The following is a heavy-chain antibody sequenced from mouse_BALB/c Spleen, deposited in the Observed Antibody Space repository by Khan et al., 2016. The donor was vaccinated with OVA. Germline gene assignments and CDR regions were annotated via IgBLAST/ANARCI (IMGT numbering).Heavy chain of an antibody. CDR2: INPTSGYT. Sequence: QVQLQQPGTELAKPGASVKMSCKASGYTFTTYWMHWVKQRPGQGLEWIGYINPTSGYTGYNEKFKDKATLSADKSSSTAYMQLSSLTSEDSAVYYCARDRIDYWGQGTTLTVSS. CDR1: GYTFTTYW. J-gene: IGHJ2*01. V-gene: IGHV1-7*01. CDR3: ARDRIDY.